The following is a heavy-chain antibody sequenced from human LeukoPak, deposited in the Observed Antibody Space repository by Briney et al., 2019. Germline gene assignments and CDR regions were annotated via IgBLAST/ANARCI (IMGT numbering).Heavy chain of an antibody. D-gene: IGHD2-21*02. CDR2: IYHTGST. V-gene: IGHV4-59*01. CDR3: AVYCGGDCYSGVNNWFDP. Sequence: SETLSLTCTVSGGSIRSYYWSWVRQPPGKGLEWIGYIYHTGSTNYNPSLKSRVTISLKTSMNQFSLRLTSVTAADTAVYYCAVYCGGDCYSGVNNWFDPWGQGTLVTVSS. J-gene: IGHJ5*02. CDR1: GGSIRSYY.